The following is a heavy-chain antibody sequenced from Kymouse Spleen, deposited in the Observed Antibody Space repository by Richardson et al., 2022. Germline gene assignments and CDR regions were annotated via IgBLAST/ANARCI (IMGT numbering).Heavy chain of an antibody. CDR2: INHSGST. J-gene: IGHJ5*02. CDR1: GGSFSGYY. Sequence: QVQLQQWGAGLLKPSETLSLTCAVYGGSFSGYYWSWIRQPPGKGLEWIGEINHSGSTNYNPSLKSRVTISVDTSKNQFSLKLSSVTAADTAVYYCARGYCSSTSCYAGGWFDPWGQGTLVTVSS. D-gene: IGHD2-2*02. V-gene: IGHV4-34*01. CDR3: ARGYCSSTSCYAGGWFDP.